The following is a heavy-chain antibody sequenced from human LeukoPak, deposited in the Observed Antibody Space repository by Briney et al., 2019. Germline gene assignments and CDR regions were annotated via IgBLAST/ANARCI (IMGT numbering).Heavy chain of an antibody. V-gene: IGHV3-21*01. CDR1: GFTFSSYS. CDR2: ISSSSSYI. Sequence: GGSLRLSCAASGFTFSSYSMNWVRQAPGKGLEWVLSISSSSSYIYYADSVKGRFTISRDNAKNSLYLQMNSLRAEDTAVYYCAKPVAGTVSFDPWGQGTLVTVSS. J-gene: IGHJ5*02. D-gene: IGHD1-1*01. CDR3: AKPVAGTVSFDP.